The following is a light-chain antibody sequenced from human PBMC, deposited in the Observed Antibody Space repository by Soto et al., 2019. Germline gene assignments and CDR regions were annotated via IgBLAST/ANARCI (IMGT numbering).Light chain of an antibody. Sequence: EIVMTQSPATLSVSPGESATLSCRASQSVSNNLAWYQQKPGQAPRLLIYGASTRATGIPARFSGSGSGTEFTLTISSLQSEDFAVYYCQQYNSGPLTFGGGTKVAIK. V-gene: IGKV3-15*01. CDR1: QSVSNN. CDR3: QQYNSGPLT. J-gene: IGKJ4*01. CDR2: GAS.